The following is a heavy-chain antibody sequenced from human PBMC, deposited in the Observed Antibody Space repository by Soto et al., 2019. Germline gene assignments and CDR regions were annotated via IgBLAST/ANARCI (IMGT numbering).Heavy chain of an antibody. Sequence: LSLTCTVSGGSINSGGYSWTWIRQPPGKGLEWIGYIYYTGSTDYDPSLKSRVTISVDTSKNQFSLKLSSVTAADTAVYYCARRWGTYFDFWGQGTLVTVSS. CDR3: ARRWGTYFDF. D-gene: IGHD7-27*01. CDR1: GGSINSGGYS. J-gene: IGHJ4*02. CDR2: IYYTGST. V-gene: IGHV4-61*08.